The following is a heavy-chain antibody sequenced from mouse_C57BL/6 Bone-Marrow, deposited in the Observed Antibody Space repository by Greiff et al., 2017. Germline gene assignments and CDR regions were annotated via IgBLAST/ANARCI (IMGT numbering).Heavy chain of an antibody. Sequence: QVQPQQPGAELGKPGASVKMSCKASGYTFTSYWITWVKQRPGQGLEWIGDIYPGSGSTNYNEKFKSKATLTVDTSSSTAYIQLSSLTSEDSAVYYCASGGLYSNYFYYAMDYWGQGTSVTVSS. V-gene: IGHV1-55*01. J-gene: IGHJ4*01. CDR2: IYPGSGST. CDR3: ASGGLYSNYFYYAMDY. CDR1: GYTFTSYW. D-gene: IGHD2-5*01.